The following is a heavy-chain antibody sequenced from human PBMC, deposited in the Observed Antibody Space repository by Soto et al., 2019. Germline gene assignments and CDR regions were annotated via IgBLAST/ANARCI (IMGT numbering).Heavy chain of an antibody. Sequence: GGSLRLSCAASGFTFSSYGMHWVRQAPGKGLEWVAVIWYDGSNKYCADSVKGRFTISRDNSKNTLYLQMNSLRAEDTAVYYCARTRDYGDYFDYWGQGTLVTVSS. CDR1: GFTFSSYG. D-gene: IGHD4-17*01. CDR2: IWYDGSNK. CDR3: ARTRDYGDYFDY. V-gene: IGHV3-33*01. J-gene: IGHJ4*02.